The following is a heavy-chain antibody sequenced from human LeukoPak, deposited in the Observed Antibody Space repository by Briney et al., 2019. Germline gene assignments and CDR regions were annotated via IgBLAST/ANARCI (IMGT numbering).Heavy chain of an antibody. CDR2: ISYDGSNK. V-gene: IGHV3-30-3*01. J-gene: IGHJ4*02. D-gene: IGHD3-22*01. CDR3: ARDSSSDAYYYDSSGLDY. CDR1: EFTYSSYA. Sequence: PGGSLRLSCAASEFTYSSYAMNWVRQAPGKGLEWVAVISYDGSNKYYADSVKGRFTISRDNSKNTLYLQMNSLRAEDTAVYYCARDSSSDAYYYDSSGLDYWGQGTLVTVSS.